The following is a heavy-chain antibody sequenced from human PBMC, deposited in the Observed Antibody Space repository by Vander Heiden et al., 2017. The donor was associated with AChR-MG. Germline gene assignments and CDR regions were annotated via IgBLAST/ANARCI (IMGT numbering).Heavy chain of an antibody. CDR3: ACLMVKKDTIAVDGRFDF. CDR1: GFTPSTYA. Sequence: VQLLESGGGLVQPGGSLRLSCAASGFTPSTYAMTWVRPAPGKGLEGVSSISNSGGRTYYADYVEGRFTVSRDHSKNTLFLQMHSLRVEDTAVYFCACLMVKKDTIAVDGRFDFWGQGTLVTVSS. CDR2: ISNSGGRT. D-gene: IGHD6-19*01. V-gene: IGHV3-23*01. J-gene: IGHJ4*02.